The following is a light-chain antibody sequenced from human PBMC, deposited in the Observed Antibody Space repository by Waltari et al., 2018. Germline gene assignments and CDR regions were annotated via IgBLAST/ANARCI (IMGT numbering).Light chain of an antibody. J-gene: IGKJ2*01. CDR3: QQTYSPPYT. CDR1: QSINGY. CDR2: AAS. V-gene: IGKV1-39*01. Sequence: DIQMTQSPSSLSASVGDRVTITCRASQSINGYLSWYQQKPGKAPKLLISAASSLSSGVPSRFSGSESATDYTLVVSSLHPADVATYYCQQTYSPPYTFGQGT.